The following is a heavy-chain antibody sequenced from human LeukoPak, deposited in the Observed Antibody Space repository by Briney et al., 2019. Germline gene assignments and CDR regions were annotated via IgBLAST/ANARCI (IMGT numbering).Heavy chain of an antibody. CDR1: GGSISSSNW. CDR2: IYHSGST. CDR3: ARGVIVVVVAAPSYYFDY. J-gene: IGHJ4*02. D-gene: IGHD2-15*01. Sequence: SETLSLTCAVSGGSISSSNWWSWVRQPPGKGLEWIGEIYHSGSTNYNPSLKSRVTISVDKSKNQFSLKLSSVTAADTAVYYCARGVIVVVVAAPSYYFDYWGQGTLVTVSS. V-gene: IGHV4-4*02.